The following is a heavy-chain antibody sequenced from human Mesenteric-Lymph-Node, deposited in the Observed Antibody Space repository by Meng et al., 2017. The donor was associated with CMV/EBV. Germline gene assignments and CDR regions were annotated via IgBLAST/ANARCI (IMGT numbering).Heavy chain of an antibody. V-gene: IGHV3-53*01. CDR1: GFTVSSIY. J-gene: IGHJ5*02. D-gene: IGHD3-10*01. CDR3: ARDSSYGRNWFDP. Sequence: GESLKISCAASGFTVSSIYMSWVRQAPGKGLEWVSVIFSGGSTYYADSVKGRFTISRDNSKSALYLQMNSLRAEDTAVYYCARDSSYGRNWFDPWGQGTPVTVSS. CDR2: IFSGGST.